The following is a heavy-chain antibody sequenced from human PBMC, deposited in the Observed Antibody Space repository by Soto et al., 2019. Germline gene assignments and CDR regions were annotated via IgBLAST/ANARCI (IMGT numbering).Heavy chain of an antibody. J-gene: IGHJ6*01. Sequence: QVQLVESGGGVVQPGRSLRLSCVASGFTFSNYVMHWVRRAPGKGLGWVAVVSFAGTNKYYPDSVKGRFTISRDTSRNSLSLEMHSLTAEDTAVYYCGREVSAVGYYGLDVWGQGTPVTVSP. V-gene: IGHV3-30-3*01. CDR1: GFTFSNYV. CDR3: GREVSAVGYYGLDV. CDR2: VSFAGTNK. D-gene: IGHD1-26*01.